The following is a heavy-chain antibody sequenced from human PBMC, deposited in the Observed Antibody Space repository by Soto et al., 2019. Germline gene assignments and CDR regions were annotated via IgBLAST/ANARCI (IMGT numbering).Heavy chain of an antibody. Sequence: SGGSLRLSCAASGFTFSSYAMHWVRQAPGKGLEWVAVISYDGSNKYYADSVRGRFTISRDNSKNTLYLQMNSLRAEDTAVYYCARDLGNLGYCSGGSCYQLDYWGQGTLVTVAS. D-gene: IGHD2-15*01. CDR2: ISYDGSNK. CDR3: ARDLGNLGYCSGGSCYQLDY. J-gene: IGHJ4*02. CDR1: GFTFSSYA. V-gene: IGHV3-30-3*01.